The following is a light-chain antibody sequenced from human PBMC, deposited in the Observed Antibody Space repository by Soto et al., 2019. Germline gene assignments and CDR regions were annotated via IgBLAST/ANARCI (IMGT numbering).Light chain of an antibody. CDR2: EVS. Sequence: VLTQPPSASGSPGQSVTISCTGTSSDVGGYNYVSWYQQHPGKAPKLMIYEVSKRPSGVPDRFSGSKSGNTASLTVSGLQAEDEADYYCSSYAGSNNFVFGTGTKVTVL. V-gene: IGLV2-8*01. CDR3: SSYAGSNNFV. CDR1: SSDVGGYNY. J-gene: IGLJ1*01.